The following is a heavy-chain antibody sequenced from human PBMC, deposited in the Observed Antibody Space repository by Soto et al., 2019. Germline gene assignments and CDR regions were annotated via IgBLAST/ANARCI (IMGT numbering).Heavy chain of an antibody. CDR3: ASATYYYGSGSSNYFDY. V-gene: IGHV4-39*01. CDR1: GGSISSSSYY. J-gene: IGHJ4*02. CDR2: IYYSGST. Sequence: SETLSLTCTVSGGSISSSSYYWGWIRQPPGKGLEWIGSIYYSGSTYYNPSLKSRVAISVDTPKNQFSLKLSSVTAADTAVYYCASATYYYGSGSSNYFDYWGQGTLVTVSS. D-gene: IGHD3-10*01.